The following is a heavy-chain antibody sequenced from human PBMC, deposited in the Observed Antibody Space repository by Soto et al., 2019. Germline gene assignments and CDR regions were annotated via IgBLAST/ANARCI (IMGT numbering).Heavy chain of an antibody. D-gene: IGHD6-19*01. CDR1: GGSISSYY. CDR2: IYYSGST. J-gene: IGHJ4*02. Sequence: PSETLSLTCTVSGGSISSYYWSWIRQPPGKGLEWIGYIYYSGSTNYNPSLKSRVTISVDTSKNQFSLKLSSVTAADTAVYYCARFGSIAVTRFDYWGQGILVTVSS. V-gene: IGHV4-59*08. CDR3: ARFGSIAVTRFDY.